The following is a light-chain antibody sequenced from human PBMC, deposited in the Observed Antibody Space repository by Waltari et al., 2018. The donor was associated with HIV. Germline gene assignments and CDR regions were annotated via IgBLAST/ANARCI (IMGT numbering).Light chain of an antibody. Sequence: EVVMTQSPATLSVSPGERATLSCRASPSISTNLAWYQQKPGQAPRLLIYGTSTRATGVPARCSGSGSGTEFTLTISSLQSEDFAVYHCQQYNNWPPLLTFGGGTKVEI. CDR3: QQYNNWPPLLT. J-gene: IGKJ4*01. V-gene: IGKV3-15*01. CDR2: GTS. CDR1: PSISTN.